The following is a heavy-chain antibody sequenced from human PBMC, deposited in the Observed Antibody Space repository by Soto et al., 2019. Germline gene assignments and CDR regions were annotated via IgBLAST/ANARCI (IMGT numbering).Heavy chain of an antibody. V-gene: IGHV4-59*01. D-gene: IGHD7-27*01. J-gene: IGHJ5*02. CDR3: ARDPGENWFDP. CDR2: IYYSGST. CDR1: GGSISSYY. Sequence: SETLSLTCTVSGGSISSYYWSWIRQPPGKGLEWIGYIYYSGSTNYNPSLKSRVTISVDTSKNRFSLKLSSVTAADTAVYYCARDPGENWFDPWGQGTLVTVSS.